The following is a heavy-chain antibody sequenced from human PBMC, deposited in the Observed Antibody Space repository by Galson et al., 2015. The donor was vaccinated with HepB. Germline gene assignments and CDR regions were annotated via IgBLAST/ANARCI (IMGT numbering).Heavy chain of an antibody. V-gene: IGHV3-11*05. Sequence: SLRLSCAASGFTFSDYYMSWIRQAPGKGLERVSYISSSSSYTNYADSVKGRFTISRDNAKNSLYLQMNSLKTEDTAVYYCTTDTQFRGWDAFDIWGQGTMVTVSS. CDR3: TTDTQFRGWDAFDI. CDR1: GFTFSDYY. CDR2: ISSSSSYT. J-gene: IGHJ3*02. D-gene: IGHD2-15*01.